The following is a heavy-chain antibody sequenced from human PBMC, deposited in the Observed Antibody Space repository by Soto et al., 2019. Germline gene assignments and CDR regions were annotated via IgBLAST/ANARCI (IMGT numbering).Heavy chain of an antibody. CDR1: GDSVSSNSAA. D-gene: IGHD1-26*01. J-gene: IGHJ6*02. CDR3: AKEGGNHYYYYAMDV. V-gene: IGHV6-1*01. Sequence: SQTLSLTCPISGDSVSSNSAAWSWIRQSPSRGFEWPGMIFYRSKCYNDYAVVVKGRITINPDTSKNQFSLQLNSVTPEDTAVYYCAKEGGNHYYYYAMDVWGQGTTVTVSS. CDR2: IFYRSKCYN.